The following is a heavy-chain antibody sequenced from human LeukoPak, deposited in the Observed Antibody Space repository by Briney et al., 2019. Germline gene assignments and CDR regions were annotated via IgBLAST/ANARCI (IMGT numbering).Heavy chain of an antibody. CDR1: GYTFTGYY. CDR3: ARETYDSSGYYPFGY. Sequence: ASVKVSCKASGYTFTGYYMHWVRQAPGQGLEWMGWINPNSGGTNYAQKFQGRVTMTRDTSISTAYMELSRLRSDDTAVYYCARETYDSSGYYPFGYWGQGTLVTVSS. V-gene: IGHV1-2*02. CDR2: INPNSGGT. D-gene: IGHD3-22*01. J-gene: IGHJ4*02.